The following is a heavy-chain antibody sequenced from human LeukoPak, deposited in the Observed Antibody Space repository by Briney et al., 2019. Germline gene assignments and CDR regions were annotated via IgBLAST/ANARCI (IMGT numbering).Heavy chain of an antibody. Sequence: QPGRSLRLSCAASGFTFDDYAMHWVRQAPGKGLEWVSGISWNSGSIGYADSVKGRFTTSRDNAKNSLYLQMNSLRAEDTALYYCAKAQYYYDSSGYLGEAFDIWGQGTMVTVSS. CDR2: ISWNSGSI. V-gene: IGHV3-9*01. CDR3: AKAQYYYDSSGYLGEAFDI. CDR1: GFTFDDYA. D-gene: IGHD3-22*01. J-gene: IGHJ3*02.